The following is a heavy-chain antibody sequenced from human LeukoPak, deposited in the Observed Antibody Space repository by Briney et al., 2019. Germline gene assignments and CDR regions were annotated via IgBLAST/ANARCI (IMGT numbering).Heavy chain of an antibody. D-gene: IGHD4-17*01. V-gene: IGHV4-39*07. CDR2: IYYSGST. Sequence: SSETLSLTCTVSGGSINSTSNYWGWLRQPPGQGLEWIGSIYYSGSTSYNPSLKSRVTISVDTSKNQFSLRLSSVTAADTAVYFCAGDYGDYYFDYWGQGTLVTVSS. J-gene: IGHJ4*02. CDR1: GGSINSTSNY. CDR3: AGDYGDYYFDY.